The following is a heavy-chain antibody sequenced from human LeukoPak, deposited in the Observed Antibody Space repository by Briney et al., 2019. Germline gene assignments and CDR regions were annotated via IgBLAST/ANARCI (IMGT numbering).Heavy chain of an antibody. CDR3: ARGPGIAVLYYYYYMDV. Sequence: ASVKVSCKASGYTFTGYYMHWVRQAPGQGLEWMGWINPNSGGTNYAQKFQGRVTMTRDTSISTAYMELSRLRSDDTAVYYCARGPGIAVLYYYYYMDVWGEGTTVTISS. CDR2: INPNSGGT. D-gene: IGHD6-19*01. CDR1: GYTFTGYY. J-gene: IGHJ6*03. V-gene: IGHV1-2*02.